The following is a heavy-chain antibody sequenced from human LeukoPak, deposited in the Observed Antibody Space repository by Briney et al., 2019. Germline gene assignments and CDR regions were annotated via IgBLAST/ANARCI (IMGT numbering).Heavy chain of an antibody. D-gene: IGHD5-18*01. Sequence: GGSLRLSCAASGFTFDDYAMHWVRQAPGKGLEWVSGISWNSGSIGYADSVKGRFTISRDNAKNSLYLQMNSLRAEDTAVYYCARDQSDRGYSYGNSYYYYYMDVWGKGTTVTVSS. CDR3: ARDQSDRGYSYGNSYYYYYMDV. CDR1: GFTFDDYA. V-gene: IGHV3-9*01. J-gene: IGHJ6*03. CDR2: ISWNSGSI.